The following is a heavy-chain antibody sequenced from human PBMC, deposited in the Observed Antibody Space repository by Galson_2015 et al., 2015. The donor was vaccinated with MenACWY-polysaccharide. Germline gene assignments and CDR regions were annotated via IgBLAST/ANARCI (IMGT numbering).Heavy chain of an antibody. J-gene: IGHJ4*02. CDR2: IKRDGSDK. CDR3: ARGHLWLGT. D-gene: IGHD3-10*01. CDR1: GFTFSNYL. V-gene: IGHV3-7*01. Sequence: SLRLSCADSGFTFSNYLMTWVRQAPGKGLEWVASIKRDGSDKYYVDSVKGRFTISRDNAKNSLYLEMNSLRVEDTAVYYCARGHLWLGTWGQGTLVTVS.